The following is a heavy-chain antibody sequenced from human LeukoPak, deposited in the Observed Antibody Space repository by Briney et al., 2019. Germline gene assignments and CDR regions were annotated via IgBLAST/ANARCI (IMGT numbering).Heavy chain of an antibody. CDR3: ARGVAPMQMAVMGGLDN. J-gene: IGHJ4*02. V-gene: IGHV1-46*01. D-gene: IGHD2-2*01. CDR1: GYTFSSYF. CDR2: INPDGGST. Sequence: ASVKVSCKAPGYTFSSYFIHWVRQAPGQGLEWMGIINPDGGSTSYAQRFQGRVSMTRDTSTSTVYMELSSLRPEDTAVYYCARGVAPMQMAVMGGLDNWGQGTLVTVSS.